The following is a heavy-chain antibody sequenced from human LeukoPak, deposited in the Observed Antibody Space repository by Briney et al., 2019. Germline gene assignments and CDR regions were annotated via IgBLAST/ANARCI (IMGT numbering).Heavy chain of an antibody. V-gene: IGHV3-30*02. D-gene: IGHD1-26*01. CDR1: GFTFSSYS. CDR2: IRYDGSNK. CDR3: AKVTQQWEAALMDV. Sequence: GGSLRLSCAASGFTFSSYSMNWVRQAPGKGLEWVAFIRYDGSNKYYADSVKGRFTISRDNSKNTLYLQMNSLRAEDTAVYYCAKVTQQWEAALMDVWGKGTTVTISS. J-gene: IGHJ6*04.